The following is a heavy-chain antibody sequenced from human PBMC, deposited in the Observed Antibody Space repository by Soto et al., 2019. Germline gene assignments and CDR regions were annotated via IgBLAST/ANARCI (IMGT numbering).Heavy chain of an antibody. CDR1: GFTFSSYA. CDR3: AKDGGGDDEQGWCDY. Sequence: EVQLLESGGGLVQPGGSLRLSCAASGFTFSSYAMSWVRQAPGKGLEWVSAISGSGGSTYYADSVKGRFTISRDNSKYTLFLQMSSLRAEDTVVYCWAKDGGGDDEQGWCDYWGQGTLVTVSS. J-gene: IGHJ4*02. V-gene: IGHV3-23*01. CDR2: ISGSGGST. D-gene: IGHD4-17*01.